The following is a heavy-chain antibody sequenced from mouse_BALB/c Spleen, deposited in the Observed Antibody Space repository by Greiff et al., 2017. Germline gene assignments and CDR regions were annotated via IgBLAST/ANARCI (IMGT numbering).Heavy chain of an antibody. CDR3: ARVYDGYYPYYYAMDY. CDR1: GFSLTGYG. D-gene: IGHD2-3*01. V-gene: IGHV2-6-7*01. Sequence: VHLVESGPGLVAPSQSLSITCTVSGFSLTGYGVNWVRQPPGKGLEWLGMIWGDGSTDYNSALKSRLSISKDNSKSQVFLKMNSLQTDDTARYYCARVYDGYYPYYYAMDYWGQGTSVTVSS. J-gene: IGHJ4*01. CDR2: IWGDGST.